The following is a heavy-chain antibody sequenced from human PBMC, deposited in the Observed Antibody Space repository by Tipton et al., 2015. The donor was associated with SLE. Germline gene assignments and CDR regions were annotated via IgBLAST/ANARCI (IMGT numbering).Heavy chain of an antibody. J-gene: IGHJ4*02. D-gene: IGHD3-10*01. CDR2: MNPNSGNS. Sequence: QLVQSGAEVKKPGASVKVSCKASGYTFTSFDINWVRQATGQGLEWMGWMNPNSGNSGYAQKFQGRVSMTRDTSISTAYLELSSLTSEDTAVYYCTRGLRFTMVQGVEYWGQGTLVTVSS. V-gene: IGHV1-8*01. CDR1: GYTFTSFD. CDR3: TRGLRFTMVQGVEY.